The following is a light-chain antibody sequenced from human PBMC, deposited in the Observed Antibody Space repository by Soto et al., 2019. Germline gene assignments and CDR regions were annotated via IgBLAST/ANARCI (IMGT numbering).Light chain of an antibody. Sequence: EIVLTQSPGTLSLSPGERATLSCRASQNINSRYLAWYQQKPGQAPRLLIYGTSSRATGIPDGFSGSGSGTEFTLTISRLEPEEFAVYYCQQFGSSPGFTFGPGTKVDIK. CDR2: GTS. J-gene: IGKJ3*01. CDR3: QQFGSSPGFT. CDR1: QNINSRY. V-gene: IGKV3-20*01.